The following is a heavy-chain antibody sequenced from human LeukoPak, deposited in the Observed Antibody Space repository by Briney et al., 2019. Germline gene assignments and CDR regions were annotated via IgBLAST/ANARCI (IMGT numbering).Heavy chain of an antibody. CDR1: GFTFSSFA. CDR2: VSRAGSTK. J-gene: IGHJ4*02. Sequence: GGSLRLSCVASGFTFSSFALDWVRQAPGRGLEWISVVSRAGSTKYYADSVKGRFTVSRDNSKNTVYLQMNSLRVDDSAVYYCAKRKNSPGYSSLDQWGQGTLVTVSS. CDR3: AKRKNSPGYSSLDQ. D-gene: IGHD2-15*01. V-gene: IGHV3-23*01.